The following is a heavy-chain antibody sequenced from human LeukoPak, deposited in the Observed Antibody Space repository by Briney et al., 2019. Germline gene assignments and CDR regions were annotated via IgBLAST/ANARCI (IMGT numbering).Heavy chain of an antibody. CDR2: INPNSGGT. CDR1: GYTFTGYY. D-gene: IGHD3-22*01. J-gene: IGHJ3*02. Sequence: ASVKVSCKASGYTFTGYYMHWVRQVPGQGLEWMGWINPNSGGTNYAQKFQGRVTMTRDTSISTAYMELSRLRSDDTAVYYCARGAGLTYYYDSSGYSDAFDIWGQGTMVTVSS. CDR3: ARGAGLTYYYDSSGYSDAFDI. V-gene: IGHV1-2*02.